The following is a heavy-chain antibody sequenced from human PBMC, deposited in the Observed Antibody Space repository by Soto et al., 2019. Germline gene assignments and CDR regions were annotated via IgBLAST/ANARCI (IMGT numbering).Heavy chain of an antibody. CDR2: IYHSGTT. D-gene: IGHD2-2*01. Sequence: QVQLQESGPGLVKPSQTLSLTCTVSGGSISSGGYYWSWIRQHPGKGLEWIGYIYHSGTTYYNPSLRSGVTIXVXTXXNQFSLKLTSVTAADTAVYYCARVRGNPLLGWFAPWGQGTLVTVSS. V-gene: IGHV4-31*03. CDR1: GGSISSGGYY. CDR3: ARVRGNPLLGWFAP. J-gene: IGHJ5*02.